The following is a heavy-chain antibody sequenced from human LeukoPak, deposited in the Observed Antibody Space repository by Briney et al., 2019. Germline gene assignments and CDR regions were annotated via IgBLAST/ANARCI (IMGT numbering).Heavy chain of an antibody. D-gene: IGHD1-26*01. CDR1: GFTFSSYG. CDR2: IWYDGSNK. J-gene: IGHJ4*02. CDR3: ARDRIVGATLFDY. V-gene: IGHV3-33*01. Sequence: GGSLRLSCAASGFTFSSYGMHWVRQAPGKGLEWVAVIWYDGSNKYYADSVKGRFTISRDNSKNTLYLQMNSLRAEDTAVYYCARDRIVGATLFDYWGQGTLVTVSS.